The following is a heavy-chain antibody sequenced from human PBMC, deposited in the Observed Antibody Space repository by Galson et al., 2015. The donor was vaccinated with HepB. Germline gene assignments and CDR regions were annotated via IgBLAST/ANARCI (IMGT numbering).Heavy chain of an antibody. CDR2: ISSNGGST. Sequence: SLRLSCAASGFTFSSHGMQWVRQAPGKGLEYVSAISSNGGSTYYANSVKGRFTISRDNSKNTLYLQMGSLRAEDMAVYYCARVSGDYGDYVDYWGQGTLVTVSS. CDR1: GFTFSSHG. CDR3: ARVSGDYGDYVDY. V-gene: IGHV3-64*01. J-gene: IGHJ4*02. D-gene: IGHD4-17*01.